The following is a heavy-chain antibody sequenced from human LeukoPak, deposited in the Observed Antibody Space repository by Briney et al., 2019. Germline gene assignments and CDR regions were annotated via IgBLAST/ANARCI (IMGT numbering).Heavy chain of an antibody. D-gene: IGHD5-24*01. Sequence: SQTLSLTCAVSGGSISSGGYSWSWIRQPPGKGLEWIGYIYYSGSTYYNPSLKSRVTISVDTSKNQFSLKLSSVTAADTAVYYCARPLERWTPRDAFDIWGQGTMVTVSS. V-gene: IGHV4-30-4*07. CDR3: ARPLERWTPRDAFDI. CDR1: GGSISSGGYS. CDR2: IYYSGST. J-gene: IGHJ3*02.